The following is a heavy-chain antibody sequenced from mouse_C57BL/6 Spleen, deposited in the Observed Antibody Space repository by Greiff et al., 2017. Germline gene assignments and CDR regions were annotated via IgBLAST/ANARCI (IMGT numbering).Heavy chain of an antibody. CDR3: TREYDGSRPRYFEV. Sequence: EVKLVESGEGLVKPGGSLKLSCAASGFTFSSYAMSWVRQTPEKRLEWVAYISSGGDYIYYADTVKGRFPISSDNARNTLYLQMSRLKSEDTSMSYSTREYDGSRPRYFEVWGKGTTVNVSS. J-gene: IGHJ1*03. D-gene: IGHD1-1*01. V-gene: IGHV5-9-1*02. CDR1: GFTFSSYA. CDR2: ISSGGDYI.